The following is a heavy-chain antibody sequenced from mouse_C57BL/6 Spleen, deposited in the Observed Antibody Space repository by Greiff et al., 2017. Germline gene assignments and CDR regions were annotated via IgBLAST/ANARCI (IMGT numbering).Heavy chain of an antibody. CDR1: GYAFSSSW. CDR2: IYPGDGAT. Sequence: QVQLQQSGPELVKPGASVKISCKASGYAFSSSWMNWVKQRPGKGLEWIGRIYPGDGATNSNGKLKGKATLTADKSSSTAYMQLSSLTSEDSAVYFCARSKGFPFDYWGQGTTLTVSS. V-gene: IGHV1-82*01. J-gene: IGHJ2*01. CDR3: ARSKGFPFDY.